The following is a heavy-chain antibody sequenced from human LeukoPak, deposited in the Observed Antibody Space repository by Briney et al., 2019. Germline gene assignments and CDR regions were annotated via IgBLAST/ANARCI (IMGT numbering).Heavy chain of an antibody. J-gene: IGHJ3*02. Sequence: SETLSLTCAVYGGSFSGYYRSWIRQHPGKGLEWIGYIYYSGSTYYNPSLKSRVTISVDTSKNQFSLKLSSVTAADTAVYYCASTMIVVVNDAFDIWGQGTMVTVSS. CDR3: ASTMIVVVNDAFDI. CDR1: GGSFSGYY. D-gene: IGHD3-22*01. V-gene: IGHV4-31*11. CDR2: IYYSGST.